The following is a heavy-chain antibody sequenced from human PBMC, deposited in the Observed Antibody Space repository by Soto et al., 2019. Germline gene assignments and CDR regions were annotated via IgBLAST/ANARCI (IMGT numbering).Heavy chain of an antibody. J-gene: IGHJ5*02. D-gene: IGHD2-2*01. CDR1: GASIRSYF. V-gene: IGHV4-4*07. Sequence: PSETLSLTCSVSGASIRSYFWSWVRQPAGQGLEWIGHIYIRGTTSYNPSLEGRVTLSLDTSKNQVSLVVTSVTAADTAVYYFARKPYVRGNYFCYDRWGPGTLVPVS. CDR3: ARKPYVRGNYFCYDR. CDR2: IYIRGTT.